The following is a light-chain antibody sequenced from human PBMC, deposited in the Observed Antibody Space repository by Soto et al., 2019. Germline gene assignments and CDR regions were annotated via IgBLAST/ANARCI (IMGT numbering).Light chain of an antibody. V-gene: IGLV1-44*01. J-gene: IGLJ1*01. CDR3: AGWDGSLKGFV. Sequence: QSALTQPPSAAGAPGQRVTISCSGSASNIGRDPVNWYQQVPGTALKLLIYENNHRPSGVPDRFSGSKSGTSASLVISGLQSEDEAEYFCAGWDGSLKGFVFGTGTKVTVL. CDR2: ENN. CDR1: ASNIGRDP.